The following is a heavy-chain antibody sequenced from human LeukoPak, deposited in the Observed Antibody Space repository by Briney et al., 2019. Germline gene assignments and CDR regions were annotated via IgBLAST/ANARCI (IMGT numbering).Heavy chain of an antibody. CDR3: AKRDRPCSGDCSAPYYFDY. CDR1: GFTFSSYA. V-gene: IGHV3-23*01. CDR2: ISSSGANT. D-gene: IGHD2-21*02. Sequence: RGSLRLSCAASGFTFSSYAMSWVRQAPGKGLEWVSSISSSGANTYYADSVKGRFTISRDNSLNTLYLQMSSLRVEDTAVYYCAKRDRPCSGDCSAPYYFDYWGQGTLVTVSS. J-gene: IGHJ4*02.